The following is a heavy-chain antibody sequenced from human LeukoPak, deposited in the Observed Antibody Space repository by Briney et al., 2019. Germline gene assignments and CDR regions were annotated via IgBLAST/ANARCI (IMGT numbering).Heavy chain of an antibody. V-gene: IGHV3-21*01. CDR2: ISSSSSYI. Sequence: PGGSLRLSCAASGFTFDDCAMHWVRQAPGKGLEWVSSISSSSSYIYYADSVKGRFTISGDNAKNSLYLQMNSLRAEDTAVYYCARDSNFGPFQDYWGQGTLVTVSS. D-gene: IGHD3/OR15-3a*01. J-gene: IGHJ4*02. CDR1: GFTFDDCA. CDR3: ARDSNFGPFQDY.